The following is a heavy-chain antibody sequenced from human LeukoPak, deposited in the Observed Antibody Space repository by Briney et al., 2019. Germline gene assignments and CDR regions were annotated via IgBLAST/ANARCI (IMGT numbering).Heavy chain of an antibody. CDR1: GFTFSSYW. CDR2: INSDGSST. D-gene: IGHD3-3*01. Sequence: GGPLRLSCAASGFTFSSYWMHWVRHAPGKGLVWVSRINSDGSSTSYADSVKGRFTISRDNAKNTLYLQMNSLRAEDTAVYYCFLAAGAFDIWGQGTMVTVSS. V-gene: IGHV3-74*01. J-gene: IGHJ3*02. CDR3: FLAAGAFDI.